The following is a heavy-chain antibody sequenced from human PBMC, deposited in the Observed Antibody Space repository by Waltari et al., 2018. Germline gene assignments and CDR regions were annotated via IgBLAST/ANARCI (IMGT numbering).Heavy chain of an antibody. J-gene: IGHJ4*02. Sequence: EVQLLESGGGLVQPGGSLRLSCAASGFTFSSYAMSWVRQAPGKGLEWVSVIYSGGSTYYADSVKGRFTISRDKSKNTLYLQMNSLRAEDTAVYYCAKERVGGGSYPDYWGQGTLVTVSS. V-gene: IGHV3-23*03. CDR3: AKERVGGGSYPDY. CDR2: IYSGGST. D-gene: IGHD1-26*01. CDR1: GFTFSSYA.